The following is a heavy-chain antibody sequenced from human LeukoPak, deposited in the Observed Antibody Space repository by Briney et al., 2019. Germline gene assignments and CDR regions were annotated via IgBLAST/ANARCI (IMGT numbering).Heavy chain of an antibody. CDR2: IYYSGST. J-gene: IGHJ3*02. Sequence: SQTLSLTCTVSGGSISSGDYYWSWIRQPPGKGLEWIGYIYYSGSTYYNPSLKSRVTISVDTSKNQFSLKLSSVTAADTAVYYCARGGDILTGFDAFDIWGQGTMVTVSS. V-gene: IGHV4-30-4*01. CDR3: ARGGDILTGFDAFDI. CDR1: GGSISSGDYY. D-gene: IGHD3-9*01.